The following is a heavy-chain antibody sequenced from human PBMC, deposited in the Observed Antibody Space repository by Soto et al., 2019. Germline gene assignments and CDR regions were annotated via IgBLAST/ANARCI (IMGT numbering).Heavy chain of an antibody. D-gene: IGHD6-19*01. CDR2: ISTSGATR. CDR3: ARFFGSGVDY. V-gene: IGHV3-48*02. CDR1: GFTFSTDS. Sequence: EGQLVESGGGLVQPGGSLRLSCVASGFTFSTDSINWVRQAPGKGLEWVAHISTSGATRYYADSVKGRFTISRDNAKTSLYLQMDSLRNEDTAVYYCARFFGSGVDYWGQGTLVTVSS. J-gene: IGHJ4*02.